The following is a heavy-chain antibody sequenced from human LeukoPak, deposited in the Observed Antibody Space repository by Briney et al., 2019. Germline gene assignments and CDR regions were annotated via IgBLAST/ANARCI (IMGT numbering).Heavy chain of an antibody. Sequence: SETLSLTCTVSGGSISSHYWSWIRQPPGKGLEWIGYIYYSGSTNYNPSLKSRVTISVDTSKNQFSLKLSSVTAADTAVYYCARDRFVYDFWSGYPYYYYYMDVWGKGTTVTVSS. D-gene: IGHD3-3*01. CDR2: IYYSGST. CDR1: GGSISSHY. CDR3: ARDRFVYDFWSGYPYYYYYMDV. V-gene: IGHV4-59*11. J-gene: IGHJ6*03.